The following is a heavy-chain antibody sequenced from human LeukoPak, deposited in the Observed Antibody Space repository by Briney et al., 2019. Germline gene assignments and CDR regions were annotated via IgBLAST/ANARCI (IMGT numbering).Heavy chain of an antibody. D-gene: IGHD3-22*01. V-gene: IGHV4-59*01. CDR2: FYYSGST. J-gene: IGHJ4*02. CDR1: GCSISSYY. Sequence: KPSGTLSLTFPVSGCSISSYYWSWIRQPPGKGREGIGYFYYSGSTNYNPSLKSRVTISVDTSKHQYSMRLSSVTAADTAVYYCARVTYDSIGFLFGSWGQGALVTVSS. CDR3: ARVTYDSIGFLFGS.